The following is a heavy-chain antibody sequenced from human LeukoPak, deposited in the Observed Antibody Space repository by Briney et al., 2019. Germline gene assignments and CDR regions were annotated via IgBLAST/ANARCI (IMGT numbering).Heavy chain of an antibody. Sequence: GGSLRLSCAASGFTFSSYSMNWVRQAPGKGLEWVSPISSSSSYIYYADSVKGRFTISRDNAKNSLYLQMNSLRAEDTAVYYCARDPMTTVTPYYFDYWGQGTLVTVSS. CDR3: ARDPMTTVTPYYFDY. CDR1: GFTFSSYS. J-gene: IGHJ4*02. D-gene: IGHD4-11*01. CDR2: ISSSSSYI. V-gene: IGHV3-21*01.